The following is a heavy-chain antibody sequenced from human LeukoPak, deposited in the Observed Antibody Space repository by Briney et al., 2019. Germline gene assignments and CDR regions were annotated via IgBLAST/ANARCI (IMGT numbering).Heavy chain of an antibody. V-gene: IGHV5-51*01. Sequence: GESLKISCKGSGYSFTSYWIGWVRQMPGKGLEWMGIIYPGDSDTRYSPSFQGQVTISAAKSISTAYLQWSSLKASDTAMYYCASLPRAYYYDSSGYYYVPYFDYWGQGTPVTVSS. CDR2: IYPGDSDT. D-gene: IGHD3-22*01. CDR3: ASLPRAYYYDSSGYYYVPYFDY. CDR1: GYSFTSYW. J-gene: IGHJ4*02.